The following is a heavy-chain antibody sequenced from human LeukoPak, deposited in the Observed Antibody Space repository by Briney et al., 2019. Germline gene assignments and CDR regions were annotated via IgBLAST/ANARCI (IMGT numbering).Heavy chain of an antibody. Sequence: GRSLRLSCSASGFTFSSYGMQWVRQAPGKGLEWVAVISYDGSNKYYADSVKGRFTISRDNSKHTLYLQMNSLRAEHTAVYSCARSQRSGYSNLVSLGYYYYYGMDVWGQGTTVTVSS. J-gene: IGHJ6*02. D-gene: IGHD4-11*01. CDR1: GFTFSSYG. V-gene: IGHV3-30*03. CDR3: ARSQRSGYSNLVSLGYYYYYGMDV. CDR2: ISYDGSNK.